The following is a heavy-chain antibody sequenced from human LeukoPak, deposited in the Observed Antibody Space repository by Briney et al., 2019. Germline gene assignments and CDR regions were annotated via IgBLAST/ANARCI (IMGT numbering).Heavy chain of an antibody. Sequence: PGGSLRLSCAASGFTFSDHHMDWVRQAPGEGLEWVARIRNKASRYTTEYAASVKGRFTISRDNAKKSLYLQMNGLRVEDTAFYYCTKDLTPGGADVWGQGTTVTVSS. CDR1: GFTFSDHH. D-gene: IGHD3-10*01. CDR3: TKDLTPGGADV. J-gene: IGHJ6*02. CDR2: IRNKASRYTT. V-gene: IGHV3-72*01.